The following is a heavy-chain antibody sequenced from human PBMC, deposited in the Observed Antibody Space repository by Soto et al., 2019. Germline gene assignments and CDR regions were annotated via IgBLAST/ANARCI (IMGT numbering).Heavy chain of an antibody. CDR3: ARSWVYYDFWSGYYRGVYYFDY. V-gene: IGHV3-21*01. J-gene: IGHJ4*02. Sequence: VQLVESGGGLVKPGGSLRLSCAASGFTFSSYSMNWVRQAPGKGLEWVSSISSSSSYIYYADSVKGRFTISRDNAKNSLYLQMNSLRAEDTAVYYCARSWVYYDFWSGYYRGVYYFDYWGQGTLVTVSS. D-gene: IGHD3-3*01. CDR2: ISSSSSYI. CDR1: GFTFSSYS.